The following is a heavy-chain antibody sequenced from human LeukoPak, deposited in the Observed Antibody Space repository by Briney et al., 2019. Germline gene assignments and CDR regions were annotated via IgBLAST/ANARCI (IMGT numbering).Heavy chain of an antibody. CDR3: ASALIESYNWFDP. CDR2: IYYSGST. CDR1: GGSISSGGYY. J-gene: IGHJ5*02. V-gene: IGHV4-31*03. D-gene: IGHD3-16*02. Sequence: SETLSLTCTVSGGSISSGGYYWSWIRQHPGKGLEWIGYIYYSGSTYYNPSLKSRVTISVDTSKSQFSLKLSSVTAADTAVYYCASALIESYNWFDPWGQGTLVTVSS.